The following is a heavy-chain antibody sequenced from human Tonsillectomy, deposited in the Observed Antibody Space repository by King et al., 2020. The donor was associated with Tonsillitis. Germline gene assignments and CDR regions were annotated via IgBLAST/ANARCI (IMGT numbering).Heavy chain of an antibody. V-gene: IGHV3-73*02. CDR2: IRTKANSYAT. J-gene: IGHJ3*02. CDR3: TTVYIVAHDAFDM. CDR1: GFTFSGSA. Sequence: VQLVESGGGLVQPGGSLKLSCAASGFTFSGSAMHWVRRASGKGLEWVGRIRTKANSYATAYAASVKGRFTISRDDSKNTAYLQMSSLKTEDAAVYYCTTVYIVAHDAFDMWGQGTMVTVSS. D-gene: IGHD5-12*01.